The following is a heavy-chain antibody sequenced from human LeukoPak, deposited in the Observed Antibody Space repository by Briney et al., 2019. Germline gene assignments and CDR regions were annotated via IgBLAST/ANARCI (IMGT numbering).Heavy chain of an antibody. CDR2: ISGRGANT. V-gene: IGHV3-23*01. CDR3: AKSGRVFDTSGYYWFPN. Sequence: GGSLRLSCATSGFAFSSYAMSWVRQAPGKGLEWVSSISGRGANTHYADSVKGRFTISGDYSKNTLNLQMNSLRAEDTAVYYCAKSGRVFDTSGYYWFPNWGQGILVTVSS. CDR1: GFAFSSYA. D-gene: IGHD3-22*01. J-gene: IGHJ4*02.